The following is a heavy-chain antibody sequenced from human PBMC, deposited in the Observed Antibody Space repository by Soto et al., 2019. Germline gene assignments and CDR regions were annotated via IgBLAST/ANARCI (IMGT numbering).Heavy chain of an antibody. CDR1: GYTFTAYG. CDR2: ITTFNGNT. CDR3: VRGIPYYDAQGGSRYSFDH. V-gene: IGHV1-18*01. Sequence: QVQLVQSGADIKRPGASVKVSCKASGYTFTAYGVGWVRQAPGQGLEWMGWITTFNGNTYYAQHLQDRLTMTTDTSTSIVHMELGNLKSDDTHVYCCVRGIPYYDAQGGSRYSFDHWGQGTLVTVAS. J-gene: IGHJ4*02. D-gene: IGHD3-3*01.